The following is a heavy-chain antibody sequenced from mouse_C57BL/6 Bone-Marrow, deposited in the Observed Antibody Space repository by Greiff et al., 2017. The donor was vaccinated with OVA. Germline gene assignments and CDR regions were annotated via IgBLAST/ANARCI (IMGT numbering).Heavy chain of an antibody. CDR3: ARQRGGYYPHYYAMDY. J-gene: IGHJ4*01. CDR2: ISGGGGNT. V-gene: IGHV5-9*01. Sequence: EVKLVESGGGLVKPGGSLKLSCAASGFTFSSYTMSWVRQTPEKRLEWVATISGGGGNTYYPDSVKGRFTISRDNAKNTLYLQMSSLRSEDTALYYCARQRGGYYPHYYAMDYWGQRTSVTVSS. D-gene: IGHD2-3*01. CDR1: GFTFSSYT.